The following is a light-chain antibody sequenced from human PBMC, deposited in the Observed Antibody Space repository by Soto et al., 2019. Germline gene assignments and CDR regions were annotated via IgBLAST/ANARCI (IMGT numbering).Light chain of an antibody. V-gene: IGLV2-11*01. Sequence: QSALTQPRSVSGSPGQSVAISCTGTSRDVGGYNYVSWYQQHPGKAPKPMIYDVTKRPSGVPDRFSGSKSGNTASLTISGLQAEDEADYYCCSYAGSYVVFGGGTKLTVL. CDR2: DVT. CDR3: CSYAGSYVV. CDR1: SRDVGGYNY. J-gene: IGLJ2*01.